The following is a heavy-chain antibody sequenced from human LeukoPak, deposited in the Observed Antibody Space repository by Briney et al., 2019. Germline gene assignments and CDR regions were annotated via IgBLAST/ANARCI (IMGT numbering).Heavy chain of an antibody. V-gene: IGHV1-2*02. D-gene: IGHD3-3*01. CDR3: ARDETPGHYDSGFDP. CDR1: GYTFTGYY. J-gene: IGHJ5*02. CDR2: INPNSGGT. Sequence: ASVKVSCKASGYTFTGYYMHWVRQAPGQGLEWMGWINPNSGGTNYAQKFQGRVTMTRDTSISTAYMELSRPRSDDTAVYYCARDETPGHYDSGFDPWGQGTLVTVSS.